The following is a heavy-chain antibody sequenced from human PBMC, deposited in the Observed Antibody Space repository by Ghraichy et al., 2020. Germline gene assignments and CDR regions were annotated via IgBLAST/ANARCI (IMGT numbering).Heavy chain of an antibody. V-gene: IGHV1-18*01. CDR3: ARDWSLCTSCYDSVYFYYGMDV. J-gene: IGHJ6*02. D-gene: IGHD2-2*01. Sequence: ASVKVSCKASGYTFTDYGISWVRQAPGQGLEWMGWISAYNGNANYAQKLQGRVTLTTDTSTSTAYMDLRSLRSDDTAVYYCARDWSLCTSCYDSVYFYYGMDVWGQGTTVTVSS. CDR1: GYTFTDYG. CDR2: ISAYNGNA.